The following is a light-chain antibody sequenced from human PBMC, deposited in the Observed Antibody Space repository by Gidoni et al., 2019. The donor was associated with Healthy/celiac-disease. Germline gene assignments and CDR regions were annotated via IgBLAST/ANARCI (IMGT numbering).Light chain of an antibody. Sequence: SPYILSGSVGSRVTITCQASQDSSNYLNWYQQKPGKAPKLLIYDASNLETGVPSRFSGSGSGTDFTFTISSLQPEDIATYYCQQYDNLPYTFGQGTKLEIK. CDR1: QDSSNY. J-gene: IGKJ2*01. CDR2: DAS. CDR3: QQYDNLPYT. V-gene: IGKV1-33*01.